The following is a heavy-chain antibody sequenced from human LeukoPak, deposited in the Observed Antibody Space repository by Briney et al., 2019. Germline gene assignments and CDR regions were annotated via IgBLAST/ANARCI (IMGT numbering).Heavy chain of an antibody. V-gene: IGHV4-59*01. CDR2: IYYSGST. J-gene: IGHJ4*02. CDR3: ARDFSDSLSSGYYLN. D-gene: IGHD3-22*01. CDR1: GGSISSYY. Sequence: SETLSLTCTVSGGSISSYYWSWIRQPPGKGLEWIGYIYYSGSTNYNPSLKSRVTISVDTSKNQFSLKLSSVTAADTAVYYCARDFSDSLSSGYYLNWNQGSLVTVPS.